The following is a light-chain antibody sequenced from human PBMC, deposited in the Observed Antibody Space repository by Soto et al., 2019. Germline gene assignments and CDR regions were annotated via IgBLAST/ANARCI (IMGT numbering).Light chain of an antibody. CDR3: LQTYTVPRT. Sequence: DIQMTQSPSSLSASVGDRVTITCRASQSISTSLCWFQQKPGRAPKLLISDASTLPSGVPSRFSGSGFGTDFTLTISSLQPEDFAAYYCLQTYTVPRTFGQGTNLEIK. V-gene: IGKV1-39*01. CDR2: DAS. CDR1: QSISTS. J-gene: IGKJ2*01.